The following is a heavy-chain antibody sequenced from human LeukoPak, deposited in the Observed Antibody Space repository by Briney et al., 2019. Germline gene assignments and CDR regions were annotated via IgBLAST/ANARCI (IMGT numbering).Heavy chain of an antibody. D-gene: IGHD2-15*01. Sequence: GGSLRLSCAASGFIFSSYGMHWVRQAPGKGLEWVAFIRNDGSNKYYADSVKGRFTISRDNSKNTLYLQMNSLRAEDTAIYYCAKGRSGSTCYSAVDCWGQGALVTVSS. CDR1: GFIFSSYG. J-gene: IGHJ4*02. V-gene: IGHV3-30*02. CDR2: IRNDGSNK. CDR3: AKGRSGSTCYSAVDC.